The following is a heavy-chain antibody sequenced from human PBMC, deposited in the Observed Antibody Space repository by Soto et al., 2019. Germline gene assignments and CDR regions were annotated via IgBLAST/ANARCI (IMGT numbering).Heavy chain of an antibody. J-gene: IGHJ4*02. V-gene: IGHV1-69*01. CDR3: ARGGELAGWMPFDS. CDR2: IIPLFGTT. Sequence: QVHLVQSGAEVKKTGSSVKVSCRASGGTFNTYGFNWVRQAPGQGLEWLGGIIPLFGTTTYAQNFQGSVTITADQSTTTAYMEMSGLTSEDTAVYFCARGGELAGWMPFDSWGQGTLVTVSS. CDR1: GGTFNTYG. D-gene: IGHD6-19*01.